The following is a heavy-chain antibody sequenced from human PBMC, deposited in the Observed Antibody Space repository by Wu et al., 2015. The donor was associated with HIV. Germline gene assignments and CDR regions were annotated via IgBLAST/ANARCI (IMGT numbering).Heavy chain of an antibody. Sequence: VQLVQSGAEMKKPGSSVKLSCKASGGTFSSYAISWVRQAPGQGLEWMGRIIPIFGTANYAQKFQGRVTITADESTSTAYMELSSLRSEDTAVYYCARDPRGDGYKGSYFDYWGQGTLVTVSS. CDR1: GGTFSSYA. V-gene: IGHV1-69*15. D-gene: IGHD5-24*01. J-gene: IGHJ4*02. CDR3: ARDPRGDGYKGSYFDY. CDR2: IIPIFGTA.